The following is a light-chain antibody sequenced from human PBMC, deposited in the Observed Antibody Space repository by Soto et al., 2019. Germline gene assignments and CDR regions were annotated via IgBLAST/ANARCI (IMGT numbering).Light chain of an antibody. V-gene: IGLV4-69*01. CDR3: QTWGTGIHYV. J-gene: IGLJ1*01. CDR2: LNSDGSH. Sequence: QSVLTQSPSASASLGASVKLTCTLSSGHSSYAIAWRQQQPEKGPRYLMKLNSDGSHSKGDGIPDRFSGSSSGAERYLTISSLQSEDEADYYCQTWGTGIHYVFGTGTKLTVL. CDR1: SGHSSYA.